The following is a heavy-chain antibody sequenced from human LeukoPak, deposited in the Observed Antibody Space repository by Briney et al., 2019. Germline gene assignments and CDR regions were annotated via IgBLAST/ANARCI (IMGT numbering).Heavy chain of an antibody. CDR2: INAGNGNT. J-gene: IGHJ4*02. CDR1: GYTFTSYA. V-gene: IGHV1-3*01. CDR3: ARGVRATWGYFDY. D-gene: IGHD3-16*01. Sequence: ASVKVSCKASGYTFTSYAMHWVRQAPGQRLEWMGWINAGNGNTKYSQKFQGRVTMTRDTSTSTVYMELSSLRSEDTAVYYCARGVRATWGYFDYWGQGTLVTVSS.